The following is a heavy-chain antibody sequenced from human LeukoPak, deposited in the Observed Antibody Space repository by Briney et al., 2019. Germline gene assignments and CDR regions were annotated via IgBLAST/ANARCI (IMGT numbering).Heavy chain of an antibody. CDR3: AKAKSRKAAAGYNWFDP. J-gene: IGHJ5*02. CDR1: GFTFSSYA. D-gene: IGHD6-13*01. V-gene: IGHV3-23*01. CDR2: ISGSGGST. Sequence: GGSLSLSCAASGFTFSSYAMSWVRQAPGKGLEWVSAISGSGGSTYYADSVKGRFTISRDNSKNTLYLQMNSLRAEDTAVYYCAKAKSRKAAAGYNWFDPWGQGTLVTVSS.